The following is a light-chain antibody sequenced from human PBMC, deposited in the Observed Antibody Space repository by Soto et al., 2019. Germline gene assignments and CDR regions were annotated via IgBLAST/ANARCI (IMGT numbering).Light chain of an antibody. V-gene: IGLV8-61*01. J-gene: IGLJ3*02. CDR1: SGSVSITSY. CDR2: STN. Sequence: QAVVTQEPSISVSPGGTVTLTCGLTSGSVSITSYPSWFQQTPGQAPRTLIYSTNTRSSGVSDRFSGSILGGKAALTITGAQAADESDYYCALYLGGGITVFGGGTQLIVL. CDR3: ALYLGGGITV.